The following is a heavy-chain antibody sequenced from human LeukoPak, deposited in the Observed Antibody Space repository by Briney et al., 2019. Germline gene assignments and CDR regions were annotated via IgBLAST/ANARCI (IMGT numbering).Heavy chain of an antibody. Sequence: ASVKVSCKASGYTFTSYDIHWVRQAPGQGLEWMGWMNPNSGNTGYAQKFQGRVTITRNTSISTAYMELSSLRSEDTAVYYCARTWSSPWEQDAFDIWGQGTMVTVSS. V-gene: IGHV1-8*03. CDR1: GYTFTSYD. D-gene: IGHD1-26*01. CDR2: MNPNSGNT. J-gene: IGHJ3*02. CDR3: ARTWSSPWEQDAFDI.